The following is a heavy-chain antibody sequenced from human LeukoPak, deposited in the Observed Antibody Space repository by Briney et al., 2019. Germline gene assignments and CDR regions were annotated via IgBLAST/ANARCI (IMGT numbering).Heavy chain of an antibody. Sequence: GGSLRLSCAASGFTFSSYWMSWVRQAPGKGLEWVANIKQDGSEKYYVDSVKGRFTISRDNAKNSLYLQMNSLRAEDTAVYYCASAGYCSSTSCSIGGSFDYWGQGTLVTVSS. CDR1: GFTFSSYW. V-gene: IGHV3-7*01. J-gene: IGHJ4*02. D-gene: IGHD2-2*01. CDR2: IKQDGSEK. CDR3: ASAGYCSSTSCSIGGSFDY.